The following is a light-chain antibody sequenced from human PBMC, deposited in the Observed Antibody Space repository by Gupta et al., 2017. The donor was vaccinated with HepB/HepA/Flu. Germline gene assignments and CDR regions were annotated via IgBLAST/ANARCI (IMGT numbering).Light chain of an antibody. CDR1: QSIGTN. J-gene: IGKJ2*01. Sequence: EIVVTQSPDFQSVTPKEKVTITCRASQSIGTNLHWYQQKPDQSPKLLIKYASQSLSGVPSRFSGSGSGTDFTLTINSLEAEDAATYYCHQSNNLPYTFGQGTKLEIK. CDR3: HQSNNLPYT. CDR2: YAS. V-gene: IGKV6-21*01.